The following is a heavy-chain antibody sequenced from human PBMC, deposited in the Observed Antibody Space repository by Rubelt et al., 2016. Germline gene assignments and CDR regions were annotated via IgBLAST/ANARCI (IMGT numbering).Heavy chain of an antibody. CDR2: IYYTGST. D-gene: IGHD2-8*02. CDR1: DGSISPYY. CDR3: ARSTAHSDFDY. J-gene: IGHJ4*02. Sequence: QVQLQEPGPGLVKPSETLSLTCSVSDGSISPYYWSWIRQPPGKGLEWIGYIYYTGSTNYSPSLKSRVAMSVDTSENQFTLKLSSVTPADTAVYYCARSTAHSDFDYWGQGTLVTVSS. V-gene: IGHV4-59*01.